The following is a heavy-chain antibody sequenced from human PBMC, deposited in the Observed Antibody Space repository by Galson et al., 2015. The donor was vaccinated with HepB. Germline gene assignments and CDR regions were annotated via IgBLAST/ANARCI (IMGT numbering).Heavy chain of an antibody. Sequence: LTCAVSGGSISSSNWWSWVRQPPGKGLEWIGEIYHSGSTNYNPSLKSRVTISVDKSKNQFSLKLSSVTAADTAVYHCARDPLGWNDGTDDAFDIWGQGTMVTVSS. J-gene: IGHJ3*02. CDR3: ARDPLGWNDGTDDAFDI. V-gene: IGHV4-4*02. D-gene: IGHD1-1*01. CDR1: GGSISSSNW. CDR2: IYHSGST.